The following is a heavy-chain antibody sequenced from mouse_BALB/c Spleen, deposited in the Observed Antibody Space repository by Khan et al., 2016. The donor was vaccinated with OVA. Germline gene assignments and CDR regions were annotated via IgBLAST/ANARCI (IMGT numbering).Heavy chain of an antibody. D-gene: IGHD2-3*01. CDR2: ISYSGST. J-gene: IGHJ4*01. CDR3: ARDGSRYNYAMDY. V-gene: IGHV3-2*02. Sequence: EVQLHESGPGLVKPSQSLSLTCTLTGYSITSDHACNRIRQFPGNKSEWMGYISYSGSTNFNPSPKSRISITRDTPKNQFFLQLNSAPTEDTATYYCARDGSRYNYAMDYWGQGTSVTVSS. CDR1: GYSITSDHA.